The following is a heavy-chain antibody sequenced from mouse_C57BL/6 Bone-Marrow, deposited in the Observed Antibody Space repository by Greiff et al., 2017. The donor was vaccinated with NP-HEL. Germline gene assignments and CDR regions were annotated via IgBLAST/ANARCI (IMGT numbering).Heavy chain of an antibody. CDR2: SRNKANDYTT. CDR3: ARYGGPYGSWFAY. Sequence: EVQGVESGGGLVQSGRSLRLSCATSGFTFSDFYMEWVRQAPGKGLEWIAASRNKANDYTTEYSASVKGRFIVSRDTSQSILYLQMNALRAEDTAVYYCARYGGPYGSWFAYWGQGTLVTVSA. J-gene: IGHJ3*01. CDR1: GFTFSDFY. D-gene: IGHD2-2*01. V-gene: IGHV7-1*01.